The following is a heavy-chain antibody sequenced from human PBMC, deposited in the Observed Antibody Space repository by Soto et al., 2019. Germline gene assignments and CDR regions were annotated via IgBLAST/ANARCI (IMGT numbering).Heavy chain of an antibody. CDR2: ISSSSSTI. CDR1: GFTFSSYS. J-gene: IGHJ6*02. D-gene: IGHD3-22*01. CDR3: ARDKNYYDSSGQGDGMDV. V-gene: IGHV3-48*01. Sequence: EVQLVESGGGLVQPGGSLRLSCAASGFTFSSYSMNWVRQAPGKGLEWVSYISSSSSTIYYADSVKGQFTISRDNAKNSRYLQMTSLRAGDTAGYYCARDKNYYDSSGQGDGMDVWGQGTTVTVSS.